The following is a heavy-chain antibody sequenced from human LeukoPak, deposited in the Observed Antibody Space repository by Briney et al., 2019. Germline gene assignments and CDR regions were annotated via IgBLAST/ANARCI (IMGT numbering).Heavy chain of an antibody. CDR3: ARVGDFASFDP. CDR2: IYSGGST. V-gene: IGHV3-53*04. Sequence: PGGSLRLSCAASGFTFSTYVMSWVRQAPGKGLEWVSVIYSGGSTYYADSVKGRFTISRHNSKNTLYLQMNSLRAEDTAVYYCARVGDFASFDPWGQGTLVTVSS. D-gene: IGHD3-3*01. J-gene: IGHJ5*02. CDR1: GFTFSTYV.